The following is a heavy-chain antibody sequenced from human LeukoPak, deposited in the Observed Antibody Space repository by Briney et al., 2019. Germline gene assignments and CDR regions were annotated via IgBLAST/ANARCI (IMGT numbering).Heavy chain of an antibody. Sequence: SETLCHSCTVPGGSISPYYWSWIRQPPGKGLEWIGYIYYSGGTYYNPSLKNRVTNSVDTSKNQFSLKLSSVTAADTAVYYCARYYYDTSGYLDYFDYWGQGPVLCVSS. CDR1: GGSISPYY. D-gene: IGHD3-22*01. V-gene: IGHV4-59*08. J-gene: IGHJ4*02. CDR3: ARYYYDTSGYLDYFDY. CDR2: IYYSGGT.